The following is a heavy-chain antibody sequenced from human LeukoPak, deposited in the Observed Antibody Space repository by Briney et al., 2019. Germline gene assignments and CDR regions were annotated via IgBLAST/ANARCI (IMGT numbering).Heavy chain of an antibody. D-gene: IGHD5-12*01. V-gene: IGHV1-69*05. J-gene: IGHJ3*02. Sequence: EASVKVSCKASGGTFSSYAISWVRQAPGQGLEWMGGIIPIFGTANYAQKFQGRVTITTDESTSTAYMELSSLRSGDTAVYYCARPPYSGYSDAFDIWGQGTMVTVSS. CDR2: IIPIFGTA. CDR1: GGTFSSYA. CDR3: ARPPYSGYSDAFDI.